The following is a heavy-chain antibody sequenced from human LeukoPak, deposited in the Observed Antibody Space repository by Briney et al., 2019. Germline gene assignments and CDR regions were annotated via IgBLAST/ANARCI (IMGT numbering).Heavy chain of an antibody. CDR1: GGSTSSYY. D-gene: IGHD1-26*01. Sequence: SETLSLTCTVSGGSTSSYYWSWIRQPPGKGLEWIGYIYYSGSTNYNPSLKSRVTISVDTSKNQFSLKLGSVTAADTAVYYCGRGSYYFDYWGQGTLATVSS. V-gene: IGHV4-59*08. CDR3: GRGSYYFDY. J-gene: IGHJ4*02. CDR2: IYYSGST.